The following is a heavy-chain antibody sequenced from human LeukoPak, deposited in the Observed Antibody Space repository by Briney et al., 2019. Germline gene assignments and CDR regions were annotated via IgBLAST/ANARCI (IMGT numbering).Heavy chain of an antibody. D-gene: IGHD6-13*01. CDR2: ISYDGSNK. CDR3: ARASSWTFDY. J-gene: IGHJ4*02. Sequence: GGSLRLSCAASGFTFSSYGMHWVRQAPGKGLEWVAVISYDGSNKYYADSVKGRFTISRDNSKNTLYLQTNSLRAEDTAVYYCARASSWTFDYWGQGTLVTASS. CDR1: GFTFSSYG. V-gene: IGHV3-30*03.